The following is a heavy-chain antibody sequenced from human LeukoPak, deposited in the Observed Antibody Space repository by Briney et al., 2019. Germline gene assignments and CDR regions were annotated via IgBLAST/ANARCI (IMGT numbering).Heavy chain of an antibody. J-gene: IGHJ4*02. Sequence: TGGSLRLSCAASGFTFDDYAMHWVRQAPGKGLEWVSLISWDGGSTYYADSVKGRFTISRDNSKNSLYLQMNSLRAEDTALYYCAKDFYDSSGYYLDYWGQGTLVTVSS. CDR2: ISWDGGST. V-gene: IGHV3-43D*03. CDR3: AKDFYDSSGYYLDY. CDR1: GFTFDDYA. D-gene: IGHD3-22*01.